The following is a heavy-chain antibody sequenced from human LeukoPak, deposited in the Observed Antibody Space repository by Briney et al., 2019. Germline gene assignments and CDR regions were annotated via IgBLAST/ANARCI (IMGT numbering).Heavy chain of an antibody. V-gene: IGHV1-46*01. Sequence: GASVKVSCKASGYTFTSYYMHWVRQAPGQGLEWMGIINPSGGSTSYAQKFQGRVTMTRDMSTSTVYMELSSLRSEDTAVYHCARAGDIVVVPAEYYYYYYMDVWGKGTTVTVSS. CDR1: GYTFTSYY. CDR3: ARAGDIVVVPAEYYYYYYMDV. D-gene: IGHD2-2*01. J-gene: IGHJ6*03. CDR2: INPSGGST.